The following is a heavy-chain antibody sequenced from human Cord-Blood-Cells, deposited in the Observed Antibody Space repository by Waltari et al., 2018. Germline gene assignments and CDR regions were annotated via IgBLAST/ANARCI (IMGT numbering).Heavy chain of an antibody. Sequence: QVQLVQSGAEVKKPGASVKVSCTDSGYTFTSYDINWVRQATGQGLEWMGWMNPNSGNTGYAQKFQGRVTITRNTSISTAYMELSSLRSEDTAVYYCARVEVRATYNWFDPWGQGTLVTVSS. CDR1: GYTFTSYD. CDR3: ARVEVRATYNWFDP. J-gene: IGHJ5*02. V-gene: IGHV1-8*03. D-gene: IGHD2-15*01. CDR2: MNPNSGNT.